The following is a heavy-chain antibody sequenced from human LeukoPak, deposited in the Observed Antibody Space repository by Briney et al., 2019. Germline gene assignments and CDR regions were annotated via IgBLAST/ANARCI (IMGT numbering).Heavy chain of an antibody. Sequence: SETLSLTCTVSGGSISSYYWNWIRQPPGKGLEWIGHIYYSGGTNYNPSLKSRVTISLDTSKNQFSLKLSSVTAADTAVYYCARAGGLGSFWFDPWGQGTLVTVSS. V-gene: IGHV4-59*01. D-gene: IGHD3-10*01. CDR3: ARAGGLGSFWFDP. J-gene: IGHJ5*02. CDR2: IYYSGGT. CDR1: GGSISSYY.